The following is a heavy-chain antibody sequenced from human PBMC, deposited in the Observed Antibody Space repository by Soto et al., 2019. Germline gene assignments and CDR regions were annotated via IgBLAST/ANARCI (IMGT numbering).Heavy chain of an antibody. CDR1: GYSFSSYW. Sequence: GESLKISCKGSGYSFSSYWIGWVRQMPEKGLERVAIIYPGDSDARYSPSFQGRVTISADKSINTAYLQWSSLEASDTAMYYCARPRAYSSSWYSYYGMDVWGQGTTVTVSS. CDR3: ARPRAYSSSWYSYYGMDV. D-gene: IGHD6-13*01. J-gene: IGHJ6*02. V-gene: IGHV5-51*01. CDR2: IYPGDSDA.